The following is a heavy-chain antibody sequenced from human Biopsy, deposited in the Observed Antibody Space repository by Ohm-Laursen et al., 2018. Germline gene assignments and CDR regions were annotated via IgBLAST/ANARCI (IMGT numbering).Heavy chain of an antibody. Sequence: GSLRLSCAVSGFTFSSYYMSWVRLAPGKGLEWVANINQDGSVKNYVDSVKGRFTISRDNAENSVYLQMSSLRSEDTAVYYCARSLWPEDYWGQGTLVTVSS. V-gene: IGHV3-7*01. CDR3: ARSLWPEDY. CDR1: GFTFSSYY. D-gene: IGHD2-21*01. J-gene: IGHJ4*02. CDR2: INQDGSVK.